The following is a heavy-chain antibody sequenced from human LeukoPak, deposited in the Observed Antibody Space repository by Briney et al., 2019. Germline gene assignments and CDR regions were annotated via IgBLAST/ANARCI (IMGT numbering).Heavy chain of an antibody. D-gene: IGHD3-22*01. CDR1: GITLSNYG. CDR2: ISDSGGRT. J-gene: IGHJ4*02. Sequence: GGSLRLSCAVSGITLSNYGMSWVRQAPGRGLEWVAGISDSGGRTNYADSVKGRFTISRDNPKNTLYLQMNSLRTEDTAVYFCAKRGVVIRVILVGFHKEAYYFDSWGQGALVTVSS. CDR3: AKRGVVIRVILVGFHKEAYYFDS. V-gene: IGHV3-23*01.